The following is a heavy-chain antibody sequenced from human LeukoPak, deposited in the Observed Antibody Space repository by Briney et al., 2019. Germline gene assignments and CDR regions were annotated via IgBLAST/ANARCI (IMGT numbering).Heavy chain of an antibody. Sequence: GGSLRLSCAASGFTLSNYAMSWVRQAPGRGLEWVSTISGSGGYTYYADSVKGRYTISRDNSKNTLYLQMNTLRVEDTAVYYCAKALRQQLVRDYYFDYWGQGTLVTVSS. CDR1: GFTLSNYA. V-gene: IGHV3-23*01. D-gene: IGHD6-6*01. J-gene: IGHJ4*02. CDR2: ISGSGGYT. CDR3: AKALRQQLVRDYYFDY.